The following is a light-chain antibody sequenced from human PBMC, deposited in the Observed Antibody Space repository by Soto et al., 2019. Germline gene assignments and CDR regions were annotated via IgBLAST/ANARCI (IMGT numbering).Light chain of an antibody. V-gene: IGKV1-33*01. Sequence: DIPMTQSPSSLSASVGDRVTITCQASQDISNYLNWYQQKPGKAPKLLIYDASNLETEVPSRFSGSGSGTDFAFTISSLEPEDIATYHCQQYDNLPPLTFGGGTKVEIK. J-gene: IGKJ4*01. CDR3: QQYDNLPPLT. CDR2: DAS. CDR1: QDISNY.